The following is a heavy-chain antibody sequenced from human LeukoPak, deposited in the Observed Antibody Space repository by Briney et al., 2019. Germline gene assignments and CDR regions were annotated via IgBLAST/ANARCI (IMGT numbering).Heavy chain of an antibody. J-gene: IGHJ3*02. CDR2: ISSSSSSI. D-gene: IGHD7-27*01. Sequence: GGSLRLSCAASGFTFSSYSMNWVRQAPGKGLEWVSYISSSSSSIYYADSVKGRFTISRDNAKNSLYLQMNSLRAEDTAVYYCARDSGDGAFDIWGQGTMVTVSS. CDR3: ARDSGDGAFDI. CDR1: GFTFSSYS. V-gene: IGHV3-48*01.